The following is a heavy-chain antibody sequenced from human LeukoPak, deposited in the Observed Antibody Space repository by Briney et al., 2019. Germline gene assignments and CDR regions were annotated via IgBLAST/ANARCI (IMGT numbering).Heavy chain of an antibody. CDR1: GFSFTNYA. D-gene: IGHD5-18*01. J-gene: IGHJ4*02. Sequence: GGSLRLSCAASGFSFTNYAMSWVRRAPGKGLEWVSSISGSGSGTYYAESVKGRFTISRDNSKNTLYLQMNSLRAEDTAIYYCAKRTSYGNFDYWGQGTLVTVSS. CDR3: AKRTSYGNFDY. V-gene: IGHV3-23*01. CDR2: ISGSGSGT.